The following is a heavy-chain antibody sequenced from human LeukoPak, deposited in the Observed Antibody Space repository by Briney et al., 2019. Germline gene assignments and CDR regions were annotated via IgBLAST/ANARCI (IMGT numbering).Heavy chain of an antibody. CDR2: IYYSRTN. D-gene: IGHD3/OR15-3a*01. Sequence: PSETLFHTFTVPRGHLSTRDYYSAWIRQPPGKGLEWIASIYYSRTNYYNPSLKSRITISVDTSRNQFSLKLSSVTAADTPVYYWSRHQLMLCYLDGGGQGTLVTVSS. J-gene: IGHJ4*02. CDR3: SRHQLMLCYLDG. V-gene: IGHV4-39*01. CDR1: RGHLSTRDYY.